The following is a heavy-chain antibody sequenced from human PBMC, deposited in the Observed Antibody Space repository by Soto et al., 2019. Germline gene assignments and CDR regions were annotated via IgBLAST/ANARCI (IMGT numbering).Heavy chain of an antibody. Sequence: EVQLVESGGGLVQPGGSLTLSCAVSGFTFSSHAMNWVRQAPGKGLEWVAYIHGTRSIIYYADSVKGRFTISRDNAKNSLYLQMDSQGDEDTVLYYCARDARNADYDYWGQGTLVTVSS. D-gene: IGHD3-16*01. CDR2: IHGTRSII. V-gene: IGHV3-48*02. CDR1: GFTFSSHA. J-gene: IGHJ4*02. CDR3: ARDARNADYDY.